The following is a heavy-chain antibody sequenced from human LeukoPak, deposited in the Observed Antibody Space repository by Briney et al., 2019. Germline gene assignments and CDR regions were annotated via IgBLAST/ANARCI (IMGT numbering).Heavy chain of an antibody. D-gene: IGHD4-23*01. CDR1: GYTFTSYD. V-gene: IGHV1-8*01. CDR3: AREGPGYGGKWPLSS. Sequence: ASVKVSCKASGYTFTSYDINWVRQATGQGLEWMGWMNPHSGNTGYAQKFQGRVTMTRNTSISTAYMELSSLRSEDTAMYYCAREGPGYGGKWPLSSWGQGTLVTVSS. J-gene: IGHJ5*02. CDR2: MNPHSGNT.